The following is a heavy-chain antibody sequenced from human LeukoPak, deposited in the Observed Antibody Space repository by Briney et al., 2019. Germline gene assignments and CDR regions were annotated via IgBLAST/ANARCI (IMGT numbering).Heavy chain of an antibody. CDR3: ARDRDSGFGQFDY. D-gene: IGHD5-12*01. V-gene: IGHV3-30-3*01. CDR1: GFTFSSYA. CDR2: ISYDGSNK. J-gene: IGHJ4*02. Sequence: GGSLRLSCAASGFTFSSYAMHWVRQAPGKGLEWVAVISYDGSNKYYADFVKGRFTISRDNSKNTLYLQMNSLRAEDTAVYYCARDRDSGFGQFDYWGQGTLVTVSS.